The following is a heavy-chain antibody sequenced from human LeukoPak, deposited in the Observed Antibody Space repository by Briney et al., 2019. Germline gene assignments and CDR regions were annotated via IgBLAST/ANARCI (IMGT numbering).Heavy chain of an antibody. CDR3: ARDLGYCTNGVCHTRFDY. J-gene: IGHJ4*02. V-gene: IGHV1-46*01. CDR2: INPSGGST. Sequence: ASVKVSCKASGYTFTSYYMHWVRQAPGQGLEWMGIINPSGGSTSYAQKFQGRVTMTRDTSTSTVYMELSSLRSEDTAVYYCARDLGYCTNGVCHTRFDYWGQGTLVAVSS. CDR1: GYTFTSYY. D-gene: IGHD2-8*01.